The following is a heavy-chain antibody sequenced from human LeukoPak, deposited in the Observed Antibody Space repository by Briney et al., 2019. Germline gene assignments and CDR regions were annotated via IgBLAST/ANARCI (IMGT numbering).Heavy chain of an antibody. V-gene: IGHV1-46*01. Sequence: GASVKVSCTASGYTFTSYYMHWVRQAPGQGLEWMGIINPSGGSTSYAQKFQGRVTMTRDTSTSTVYMELSSLRSEDTAVYYCARDREWLINNDAFDIWGQGTMVTASS. CDR1: GYTFTSYY. J-gene: IGHJ3*02. CDR3: ARDREWLINNDAFDI. D-gene: IGHD5-24*01. CDR2: INPSGGST.